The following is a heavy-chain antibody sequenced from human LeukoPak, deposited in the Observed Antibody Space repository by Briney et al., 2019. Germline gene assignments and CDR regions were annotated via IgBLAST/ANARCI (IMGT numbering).Heavy chain of an antibody. CDR2: MHHGGTT. J-gene: IGHJ4*02. D-gene: IGHD3-10*01. CDR3: ARQTYDSGRLYYTY. V-gene: IGHV4-38-2*02. Sequence: SETLSLTCTVSGYSIRSTYYWGWIRQPPGKGLEWIGGMHHGGTTFYNPSLKSRVTISVDTSKNHFSLKLTSVTAADTAVYYRARQTYDSGRLYYTYWGQGTLVTVSS. CDR1: GYSIRSTYY.